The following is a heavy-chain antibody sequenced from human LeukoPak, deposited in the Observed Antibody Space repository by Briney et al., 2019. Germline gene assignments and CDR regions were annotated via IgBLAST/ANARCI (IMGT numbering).Heavy chain of an antibody. CDR1: GFTLSSFS. CDR3: ARDLGSSTVTTAFDY. J-gene: IGHJ4*02. Sequence: GGSLRLSCAASGFTLSSFSMNWVRQAPGKGLEWVSFITGSSSTIYYADSVKGRFTISRDNANNQLHLQMDNLRAEDTAVYFCARDLGSSTVTTAFDYAGQGSLVTVPA. V-gene: IGHV3-48*04. D-gene: IGHD4-17*01. CDR2: ITGSSSTI.